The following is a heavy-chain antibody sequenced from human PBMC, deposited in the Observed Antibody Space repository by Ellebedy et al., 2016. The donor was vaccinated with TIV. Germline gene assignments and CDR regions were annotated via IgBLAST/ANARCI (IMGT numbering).Heavy chain of an antibody. D-gene: IGHD6-19*01. CDR2: MKHDGSES. CDR3: AGASSGAYVFHFDY. J-gene: IGHJ4*02. CDR1: GFTFSSYW. V-gene: IGHV3-7*01. Sequence: GGSLRLSXAASGFTFSSYWMSWVRQAPGKGLEWVTSMKHDGSESYYVDSVKGRFTISRDNAKNSLYLQMNSLRAEDTAVYYCAGASSGAYVFHFDYWGQGTLVTVSS.